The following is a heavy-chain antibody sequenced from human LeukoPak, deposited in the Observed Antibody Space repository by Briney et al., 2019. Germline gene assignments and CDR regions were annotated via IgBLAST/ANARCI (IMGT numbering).Heavy chain of an antibody. CDR3: ARGAAEINWFDP. V-gene: IGHV4-39*07. CDR1: GGSTSSSSYY. CDR2: IYYSGST. D-gene: IGHD6-13*01. Sequence: SETLSLTCTVSGGSTSSSSYYWGWIRQPPGKGLEWIGSIYYSGSTYYNPSLKSRVTISVDTSKNQFSLKLSSVTAADTAVYYCARGAAEINWFDPWGQGTLVTVSS. J-gene: IGHJ5*02.